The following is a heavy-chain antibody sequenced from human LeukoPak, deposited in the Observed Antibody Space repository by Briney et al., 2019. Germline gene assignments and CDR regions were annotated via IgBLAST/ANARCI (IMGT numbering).Heavy chain of an antibody. J-gene: IGHJ4*02. V-gene: IGHV3-23*01. CDR1: GLTFRTYA. Sequence: GGSLRLSCAASGLTFRTYAMSWVRQAPGKGLEWVSSISDSGGYTFYADSVEGRFTISRDNSKNTLYLQMNSLRAEGTAVYYCATICGGDCYSKFDYWGQGTLVTVSS. CDR3: ATICGGDCYSKFDY. D-gene: IGHD2-21*02. CDR2: ISDSGGYT.